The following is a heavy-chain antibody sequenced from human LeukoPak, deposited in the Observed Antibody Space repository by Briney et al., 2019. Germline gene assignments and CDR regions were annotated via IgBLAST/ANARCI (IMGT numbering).Heavy chain of an antibody. J-gene: IGHJ4*02. Sequence: NAGDSLKISWTLSGYSFTSYCTGWVRGMPGEGLEWMRSISLGVSDPRYSPSFQGQVTISTDKSISTAFLQWTNLKASDTAMYYCARQPNLAAAGTYLDYWGQRTLVTVS. V-gene: IGHV5-51*01. CDR2: ISLGVSDP. CDR1: GYSFTSYC. CDR3: ARQPNLAAAGTYLDY. D-gene: IGHD6-13*01.